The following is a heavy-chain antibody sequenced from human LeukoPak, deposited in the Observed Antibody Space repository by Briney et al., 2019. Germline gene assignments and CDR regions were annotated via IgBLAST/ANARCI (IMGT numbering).Heavy chain of an antibody. CDR1: GFTFSSYA. V-gene: IGHV3-23*01. J-gene: IGHJ4*02. CDR2: ISGSGDST. D-gene: IGHD4-11*01. Sequence: GGSLRLSCAASGFTFSSYAMSWVRQAPGKGLEWVSAISGSGDSTYYGDSVKGRFTISRDNSKNTLYLQMNSLRVEDTAVYYCAKYAPPTTVVTRYFDYWGQGTLVTVS. CDR3: AKYAPPTTVVTRYFDY.